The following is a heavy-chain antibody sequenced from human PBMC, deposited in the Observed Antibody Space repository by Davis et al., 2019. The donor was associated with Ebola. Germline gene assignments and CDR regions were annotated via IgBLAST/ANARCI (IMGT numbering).Heavy chain of an antibody. CDR2: ITWNSGDI. Sequence: SLKISCGASGFIFDDFAMYWVRQVPGKGLEWVSSITWNSGDIGCGDSVKGRFTVSRDNAKNSVYLEMNNLRPEDTALYYCAKGLVATFEAYFDSWGRGTLVTVSS. CDR1: GFIFDDFA. CDR3: AKGLVATFEAYFDS. D-gene: IGHD5-12*01. V-gene: IGHV3-9*01. J-gene: IGHJ4*01.